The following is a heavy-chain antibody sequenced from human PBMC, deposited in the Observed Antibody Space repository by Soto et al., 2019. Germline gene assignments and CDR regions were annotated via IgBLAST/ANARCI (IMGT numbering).Heavy chain of an antibody. Sequence: EVQLVESGGGLVKPGESLRLSCAASGFTFGSYTMNWVRHAPGKGLEWVSSISSGSSYIYYGDSVKGRFTISRDNAKNSLYLQMNSLSAEDTAVYYCARQLRYLDWSYYFDYWGQGTLVTVSS. CDR2: ISSGSSYI. CDR1: GFTFGSYT. J-gene: IGHJ4*02. CDR3: ARQLRYLDWSYYFDY. D-gene: IGHD3-9*01. V-gene: IGHV3-21*01.